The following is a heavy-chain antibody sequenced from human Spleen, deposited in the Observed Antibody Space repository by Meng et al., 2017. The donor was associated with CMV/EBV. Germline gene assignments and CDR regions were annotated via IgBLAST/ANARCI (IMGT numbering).Heavy chain of an antibody. CDR2: MYYSGST. CDR1: GASISDYY. Sequence: SETLSLTCAVSGASISDYYSAWIRQPPGRPLEWIGYMYYSGSTNYNPSFKSRFFISANTSKNQASLQLRSRPAADTAVYYCARDPTAAGWFDPWGRGTLVTVSS. CDR3: ARDPTAAGWFDP. D-gene: IGHD6-13*01. V-gene: IGHV4-59*01. J-gene: IGHJ5*02.